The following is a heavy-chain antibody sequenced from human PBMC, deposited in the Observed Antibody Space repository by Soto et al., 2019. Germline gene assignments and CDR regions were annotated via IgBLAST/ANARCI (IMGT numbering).Heavy chain of an antibody. J-gene: IGHJ5*02. CDR3: ARGAYLNWFDP. CDR1: GFTFSSYS. CDR2: ISSSSSTI. V-gene: IGHV3-48*01. Sequence: PGGSLRLSCAASGFTFSSYSMNWVRQAPGKGLEWVSYISSSSSTIYYADSVKDRFTISRDNAKNSLYLQMNSLRAEDTAVYYCARGAYLNWFDPWGQGTLVTVSS.